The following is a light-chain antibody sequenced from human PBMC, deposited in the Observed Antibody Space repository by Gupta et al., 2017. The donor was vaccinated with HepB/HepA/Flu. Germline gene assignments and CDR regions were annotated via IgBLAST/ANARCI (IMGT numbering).Light chain of an antibody. Sequence: DTQMTQSPSSLSASVGDRITITCRASQSISNYLNWYQQKPGKAPKFLIYTASSLQSGVPSRFSGSGSGTDFTLTISNLQPEDFATYYCQQSYSLPITFGQGTRLEIK. CDR1: QSISNY. V-gene: IGKV1-39*01. J-gene: IGKJ5*01. CDR3: QQSYSLPIT. CDR2: TAS.